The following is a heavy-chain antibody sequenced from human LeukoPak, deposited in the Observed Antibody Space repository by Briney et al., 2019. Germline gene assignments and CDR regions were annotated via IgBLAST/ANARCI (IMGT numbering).Heavy chain of an antibody. V-gene: IGHV1-24*01. CDR1: GYTLTELS. CDR2: FDPEDGET. D-gene: IGHD4-17*01. J-gene: IGHJ5*02. Sequence: PAASVKVSCKVSGYTLTELSMHWVRQAPGKGLEWMGGFDPEDGETIYAQKFQGRVTITRDTSASTAYMELSSLRSEDTAVYYCARDQTTVTTKYPGAVYQYWFDPWGQGTLVTVSS. CDR3: ARDQTTVTTKYPGAVYQYWFDP.